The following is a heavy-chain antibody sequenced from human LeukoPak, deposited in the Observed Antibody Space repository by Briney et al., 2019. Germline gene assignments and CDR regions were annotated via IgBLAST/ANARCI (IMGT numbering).Heavy chain of an antibody. V-gene: IGHV4-59*08. CDR1: GGSISSYY. D-gene: IGHD3-10*01. CDR2: ISYSGSN. J-gene: IGHJ5*02. CDR3: ARTSMVRGVNYNWFDP. Sequence: SETLSLTCTVSGGSISSYYWSWMRQPPGKGLEWIGYISYSGSNNYNPSLKSRVSISVDTSKNQFSLKLSSVTAADTAVYYCARTSMVRGVNYNWFDPWGQGTLVTVSS.